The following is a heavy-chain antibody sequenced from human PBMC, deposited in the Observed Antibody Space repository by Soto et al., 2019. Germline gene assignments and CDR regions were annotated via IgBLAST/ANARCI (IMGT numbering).Heavy chain of an antibody. D-gene: IGHD2-2*01. CDR1: GGSSSSYY. CDR2: IFYSGTT. Sequence: SETLSLTCTVSGGSSSSYYWSWIRQPPGKGLEWVGYIFYSGTTNYNPSLKSRVTISLDTSKNQFSLKLSSVTAADTAVYYCARVGGGCSSTSRYSYYYCYGMDVWGQGTTVTVSS. V-gene: IGHV4-59*01. CDR3: ARVGGGCSSTSRYSYYYCYGMDV. J-gene: IGHJ6*02.